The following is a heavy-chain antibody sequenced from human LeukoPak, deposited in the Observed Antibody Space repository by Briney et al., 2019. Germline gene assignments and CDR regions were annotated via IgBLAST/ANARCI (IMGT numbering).Heavy chain of an antibody. CDR1: GYSFTSYW. Sequence: GESLKISCKGSGYSFTSYWIGWLRQLPGKGLEWMGIIYPGDFDTRYSPSFQDQVTISVDKSISTAYLQWSSLKASDTAMYYCVSGDCSSTSCYRYYFDYWGQGTLVTVSS. V-gene: IGHV5-51*01. D-gene: IGHD2-2*01. CDR3: VSGDCSSTSCYRYYFDY. J-gene: IGHJ4*02. CDR2: IYPGDFDT.